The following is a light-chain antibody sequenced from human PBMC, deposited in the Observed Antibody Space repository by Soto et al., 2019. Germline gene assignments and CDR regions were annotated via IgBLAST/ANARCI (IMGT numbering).Light chain of an antibody. J-gene: IGLJ2*01. CDR2: DVS. CDR3: SSYTSSSTHVV. V-gene: IGLV2-14*01. CDR1: SSDVGGYNY. Sequence: QSVLTQPASVSGSPGPSITISCTGTSSDVGGYNYVSWYQQHPGKAPKLIIYDVSNRPSGVSNRFSGYKSGNTASLTISGLQAEDEADYYCSSYTSSSTHVVFGGGTQLTVL.